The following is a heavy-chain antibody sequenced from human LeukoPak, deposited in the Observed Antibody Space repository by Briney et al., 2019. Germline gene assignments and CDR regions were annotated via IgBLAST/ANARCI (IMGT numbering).Heavy chain of an antibody. CDR1: GFTFSGSG. J-gene: IGHJ6*03. CDR2: TRSKANSYAP. CDR3: TSCPGPAADYYSYDMDL. Sequence: GGYLKLSGAGTGFTFSGSGMDWVRQASGQGLEGVGRTRSKANSYAPAYAGSVKGRFTNSSHDSNNAAYQQMNSLKTEDTAVYHCTSCPGPAADYYSYDMDLWRKATTVSVPS. V-gene: IGHV3-73*01. D-gene: IGHD2-2*01.